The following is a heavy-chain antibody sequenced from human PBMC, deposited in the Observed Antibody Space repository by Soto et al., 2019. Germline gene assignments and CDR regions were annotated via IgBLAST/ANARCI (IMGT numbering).Heavy chain of an antibody. CDR1: GFIFSSYS. V-gene: IGHV3-21*01. Sequence: GGSLRLSCAASGFIFSSYSMNWVRQAPGKGLEWVSSISSSSSYIYYADSVKGRLTISRDNAKNSLYLQMNSLRAEDTAVYYCARLRPYDSSLDAFDIWGQGTMVTVS. J-gene: IGHJ3*02. CDR2: ISSSSSYI. D-gene: IGHD3-22*01. CDR3: ARLRPYDSSLDAFDI.